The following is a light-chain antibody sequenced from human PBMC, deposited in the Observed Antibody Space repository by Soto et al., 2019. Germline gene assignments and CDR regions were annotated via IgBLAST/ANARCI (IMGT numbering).Light chain of an antibody. CDR1: SSDVGSYYNR. V-gene: IGLV2-23*01. CDR2: EGN. J-gene: IGLJ2*01. CDR3: SSYAGSNTGV. Sequence: QSALTQPASVSGSPGQSITISCTGTSSDVGSYYNRVSWYQHNPGKAPKLMIYEGNKRPSGVSDRFSGSKSGNTASLTISGLQTEDEAHYCCSSYAGSNTGVFGGGTKLTVL.